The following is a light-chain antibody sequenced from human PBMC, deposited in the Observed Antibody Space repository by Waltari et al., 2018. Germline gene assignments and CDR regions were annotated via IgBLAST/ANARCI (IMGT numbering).Light chain of an antibody. CDR1: QSISRY. V-gene: IGKV3-20*01. CDR2: DAS. CDR3: QKYGSLPAT. Sequence: IMLTQSPGTLSLSPGERATLSCRASQSISRYLAWYQQKPGQAPRLLIYDASTRATGIPDRFSGSGSWTDFSLTISRLEPEDFAVYYCQKYGSLPATFGQGTKVEIK. J-gene: IGKJ1*01.